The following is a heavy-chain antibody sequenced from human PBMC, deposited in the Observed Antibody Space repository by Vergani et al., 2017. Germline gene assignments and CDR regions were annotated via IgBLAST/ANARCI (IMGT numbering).Heavy chain of an antibody. CDR1: GFTFSSYA. CDR2: IIGSGGST. CDR3: AKTPXQWLVPGDYYYGMDV. J-gene: IGHJ6*02. Sequence: EVQLLESGGGLVQPGGSLRLSCAASGFTFSSYAMSWVRQAPGKGLEWVSAIIGSGGSTYYADSVKGRFTISRDNSKNTLYLQMNSLRAEDTAVYYCAKTPXQWLVPGDYYYGMDVWGQGTTVTVSS. D-gene: IGHD6-19*01. V-gene: IGHV3-23*01.